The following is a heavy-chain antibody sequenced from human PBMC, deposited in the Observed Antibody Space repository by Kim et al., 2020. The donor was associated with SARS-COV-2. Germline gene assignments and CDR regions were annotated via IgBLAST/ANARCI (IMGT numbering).Heavy chain of an antibody. CDR1: GFTFADYA. CDR3: AKDSPYSYGIDY. J-gene: IGHJ4*02. Sequence: GGSLRLSCEASGFTFADYAMHWVRQAPGKGLEWVSGISWKSDKIDYADSVKGRFTISRDNAKNSLFLQMNSLRPEDTALYYCAKDSPYSYGIDYWGQGTLVTVSS. D-gene: IGHD5-18*01. V-gene: IGHV3-9*01. CDR2: ISWKSDKI.